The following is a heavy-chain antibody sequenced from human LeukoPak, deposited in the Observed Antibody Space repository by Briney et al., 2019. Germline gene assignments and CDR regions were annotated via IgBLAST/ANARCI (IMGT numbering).Heavy chain of an antibody. Sequence: GGSLRLSCAVSGFTVSRYYMSWVRQAPGKGLEWVSIIYSGDNTYYADSVKGRFTISRDNPKNTLYLQMNSLRVEDTAVYYCARDRGSGYDPGYFDYWGQGTLVTVSS. D-gene: IGHD5-12*01. CDR3: ARDRGSGYDPGYFDY. J-gene: IGHJ4*02. V-gene: IGHV3-66*01. CDR1: GFTVSRYY. CDR2: IYSGDNT.